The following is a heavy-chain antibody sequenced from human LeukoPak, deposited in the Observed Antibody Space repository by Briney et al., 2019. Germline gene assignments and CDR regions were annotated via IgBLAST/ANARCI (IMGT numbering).Heavy chain of an antibody. D-gene: IGHD6-25*01. Sequence: SQTLSLTCALSGDSVSSNSAAWNWIRQSPSRGLEWLVRTYYRSKWYNDSAVSVKSRITINPDTSKNQFSLQLNSVTPEDTAVYYCARNLAAGPNWFDPWGQGTLVTVSS. J-gene: IGHJ5*02. CDR1: GDSVSSNSAA. CDR2: TYYRSKWYN. V-gene: IGHV6-1*01. CDR3: ARNLAAGPNWFDP.